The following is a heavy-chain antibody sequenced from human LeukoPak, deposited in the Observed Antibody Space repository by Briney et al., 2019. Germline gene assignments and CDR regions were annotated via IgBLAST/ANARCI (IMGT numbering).Heavy chain of an antibody. CDR2: ISGSGGST. D-gene: IGHD3-10*01. CDR3: AKDLPGITMVRGVPSY. V-gene: IGHV3-23*01. CDR1: GFTFSSYA. J-gene: IGHJ4*02. Sequence: GGSLRLSCAASGFTFSSYAMSWVRQAPGKGLVWVSAISGSGGSTYYADSVKGRFTISRDNSKNTLYLQMNSLRAEDTAVYYCAKDLPGITMVRGVPSYWGRGTLVTVSS.